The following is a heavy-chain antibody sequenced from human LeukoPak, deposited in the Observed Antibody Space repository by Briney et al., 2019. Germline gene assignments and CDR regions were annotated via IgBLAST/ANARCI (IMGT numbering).Heavy chain of an antibody. D-gene: IGHD2-15*01. CDR1: GFTFSSYS. Sequence: GGSLRLSCAASGFTFSSYSMNWVRQAPGKGLEWVSPISSSSYIYYSDSVTGRFTISRDNAKNSLYLQMNSLRAEDTAVYYCARDVGRGYYYYGMDVWGKGTTVTVSS. CDR2: ISSSSYI. J-gene: IGHJ6*04. CDR3: ARDVGRGYYYYGMDV. V-gene: IGHV3-21*01.